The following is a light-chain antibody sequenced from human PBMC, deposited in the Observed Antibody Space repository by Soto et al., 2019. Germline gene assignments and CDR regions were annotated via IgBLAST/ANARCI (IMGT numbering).Light chain of an antibody. V-gene: IGLV2-14*01. CDR3: TTFAPGRIYV. CDR1: SSDIGPYDY. J-gene: IGLJ1*01. CDR2: EVG. Sequence: QSVLTQPASVSGSPGQSITISCSGASSDIGPYDYVSWYQHHPGGAPKLLIYEVGNRPSGVSYRFSGSKSGNTASLTISGLQAEDEGDYYCTTFAPGRIYVFGSGTKLTVL.